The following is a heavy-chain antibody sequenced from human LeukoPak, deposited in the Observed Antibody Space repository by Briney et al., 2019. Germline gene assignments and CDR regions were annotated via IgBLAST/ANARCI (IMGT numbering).Heavy chain of an antibody. J-gene: IGHJ4*02. Sequence: GGSLRLSCAASGFSFNSYDMHWVRQAPGKGLEWVAVISYDGSNKYYADSVKGRFTISRDNSKNTLYLQMNSLRSEDTAVHYCARVGGYDTHFDYWGQGTLVTVSS. D-gene: IGHD5-12*01. CDR1: GFSFNSYD. CDR3: ARVGGYDTHFDY. CDR2: ISYDGSNK. V-gene: IGHV3-30-3*01.